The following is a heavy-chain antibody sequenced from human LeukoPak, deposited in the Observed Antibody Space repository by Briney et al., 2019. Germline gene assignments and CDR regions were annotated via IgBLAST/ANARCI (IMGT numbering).Heavy chain of an antibody. D-gene: IGHD5-18*01. CDR2: ISIYNGNT. CDR1: GYTFTNYG. J-gene: IGHJ4*02. V-gene: IGHV1-18*01. Sequence: ASVKVSCKASGYTFTNYGISWVRQAPGQGLEWMGWISIYNGNTDYAQKLRGRVTMTTDTSTSTAYMELRSLRSDDTAVYYCAREVGGYSYGTRNPFDYWGQGTLVTVSS. CDR3: AREVGGYSYGTRNPFDY.